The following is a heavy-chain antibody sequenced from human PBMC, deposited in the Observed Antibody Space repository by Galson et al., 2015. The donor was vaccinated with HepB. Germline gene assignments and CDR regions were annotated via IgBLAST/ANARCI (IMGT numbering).Heavy chain of an antibody. D-gene: IGHD6-19*01. V-gene: IGHV3-48*01. CDR3: ARDLPVSIAVAGYGMDV. Sequence: SLRLSCAASGFTLSSYSMNWVRQAPGKGLEWVSYISSSSSTIYYADSVKGRFTISRDNAKNSLYLQMNSLRAEDTAVYYCARDLPVSIAVAGYGMDVWGQGTTVTVSS. CDR2: ISSSSSTI. CDR1: GFTLSSYS. J-gene: IGHJ6*02.